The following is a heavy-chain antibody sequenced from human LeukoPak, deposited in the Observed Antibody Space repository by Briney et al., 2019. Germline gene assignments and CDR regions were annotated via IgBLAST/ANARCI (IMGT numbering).Heavy chain of an antibody. CDR3: ARAIVVVPAAIGWFDP. CDR1: GGSISSYY. V-gene: IGHV4-59*01. D-gene: IGHD2-2*02. J-gene: IGHJ5*02. CDR2: IYYSGST. Sequence: SETLSLTCTVSGGSISSYYWSWIRQPPGKGLEWIGYIYYSGSTNYNPSLKSRVTISVDTSKNQFSLKLSSVTAADTAVYYCARAIVVVPAAIGWFDPWGQGTLVTVSS.